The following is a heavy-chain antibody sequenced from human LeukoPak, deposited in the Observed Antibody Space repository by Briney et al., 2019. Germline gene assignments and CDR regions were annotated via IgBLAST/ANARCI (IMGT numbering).Heavy chain of an antibody. Sequence: ASVKVSCKASGYTFINYGITWVRQAPGQGLEWMGWISAYNGNTNYAQMLQGRVTMTTDTSTTTAYMELRSLRSDDTAVYYCARVTYGYFDYWGQGTLVTVSS. CDR2: ISAYNGNT. V-gene: IGHV1-18*01. D-gene: IGHD4-17*01. CDR3: ARVTYGYFDY. CDR1: GYTFINYG. J-gene: IGHJ4*02.